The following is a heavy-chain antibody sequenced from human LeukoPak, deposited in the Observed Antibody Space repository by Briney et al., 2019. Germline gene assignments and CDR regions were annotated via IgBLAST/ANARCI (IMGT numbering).Heavy chain of an antibody. Sequence: GGSLRLSCAASGFTFSSYAMSWVRQAPGKGLEWVSAISGSGGSTYYADSVKGRFTISRDNSKNTLYLQMNSLRAEDTAVYYCAKVSPYYGGSPWWFDPWGQGTLVTVSS. J-gene: IGHJ5*02. CDR3: AKVSPYYGGSPWWFDP. D-gene: IGHD4-23*01. CDR1: GFTFSSYA. V-gene: IGHV3-23*01. CDR2: ISGSGGST.